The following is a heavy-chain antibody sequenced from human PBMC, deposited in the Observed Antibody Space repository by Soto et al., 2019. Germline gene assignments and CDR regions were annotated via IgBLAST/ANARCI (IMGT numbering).Heavy chain of an antibody. V-gene: IGHV3-30*18. J-gene: IGHJ3*02. CDR2: ISYDGSNK. D-gene: IGHD3-3*01. CDR3: AKSPGGYYSFDI. Sequence: QVQLVESGGGVVQPGRSLRLSCAASGFTFSSYGMHWVPQAPGKGLEWVAVISYDGSNKYYADSVKGRFTISRDNSKNTLYLQMNSLRAEDTAVYYCAKSPGGYYSFDIWGQGTMVTVSS. CDR1: GFTFSSYG.